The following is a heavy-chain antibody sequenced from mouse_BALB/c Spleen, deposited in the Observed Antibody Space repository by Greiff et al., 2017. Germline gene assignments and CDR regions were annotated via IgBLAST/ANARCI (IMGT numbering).Heavy chain of an antibody. D-gene: IGHD4-1*01. CDR2: INPSSGYT. CDR3: ARKLGYYFDY. J-gene: IGHJ2*01. CDR1: GYTFTSYT. Sequence: QVHVKQSGAELARPGASVKMSCKASGYTFTSYTMHWVKQRPGQGLEWIGYINPSSGYTNYNQKFKDKATLTADKSSSTAYMQLSSLTSEDSAVYYCARKLGYYFDYWGQGTTLTVSS. V-gene: IGHV1-4*01.